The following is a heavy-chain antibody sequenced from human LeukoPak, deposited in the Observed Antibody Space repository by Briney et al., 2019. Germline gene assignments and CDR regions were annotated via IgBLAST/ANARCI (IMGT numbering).Heavy chain of an antibody. V-gene: IGHV4-39*01. J-gene: IGHJ6*03. CDR3: ASPVAARRDYYYYYMDV. CDR2: IYYSGST. Sequence: PSETLSLTCTVSGGSISSSSYYWGWIRQPPGKGLEWIGSIYYSGSTYYNPSLKSRVTIFVGTSKNQFSLKLSSVTAADTAVYYCASPVAARRDYYYYYMDVWGKGTTVTVFS. CDR1: GGSISSSSYY. D-gene: IGHD6-6*01.